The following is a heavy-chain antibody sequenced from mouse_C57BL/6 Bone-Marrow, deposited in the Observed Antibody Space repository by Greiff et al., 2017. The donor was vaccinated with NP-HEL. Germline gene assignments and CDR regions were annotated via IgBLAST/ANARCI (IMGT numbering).Heavy chain of an antibody. CDR1: GFTFSDYY. V-gene: IGHV5-16*01. Sequence: EVKVVESEGGLVQPGSSMKLSCTASGFTFSDYYMAWVRQVPEKGLEWVANINYDGSSTYYLDSLKSRFIISRDNAKNILYLQMSSLKSEDTATYYCARHGTTVVDYAMDYWGQGTSVTVSS. CDR3: ARHGTTVVDYAMDY. D-gene: IGHD1-1*01. J-gene: IGHJ4*01. CDR2: INYDGSST.